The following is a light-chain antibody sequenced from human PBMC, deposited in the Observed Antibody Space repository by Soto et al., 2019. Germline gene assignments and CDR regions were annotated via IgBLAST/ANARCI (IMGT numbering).Light chain of an antibody. CDR1: QSISSW. CDR3: QQYNSYERT. J-gene: IGKJ1*01. CDR2: DAS. Sequence: DIQMTQSPSTLSASVGDRVTITCRASQSISSWLAWYQQKPGKAPKLLIYDASSLESGGPSRFSGSGSGTECTLTISSLQPDDFATYYCQQYNSYERTFGQGTKVEIK. V-gene: IGKV1-5*01.